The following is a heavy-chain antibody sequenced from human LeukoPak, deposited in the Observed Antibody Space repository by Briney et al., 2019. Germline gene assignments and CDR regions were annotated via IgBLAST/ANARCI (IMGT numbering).Heavy chain of an antibody. CDR1: GGTFSSYA. J-gene: IGHJ6*03. V-gene: IGHV1-69*05. Sequence: SVKVSCKASGGTFSSYAISSVRQAPGQGLEWMGGIIPIFGTANYAQKFQGRVTITTDESTSTAYMELSSLRSEDTAVYYCARAYSGYDTADYYYYYMDVWGKGTTVTVSS. CDR2: IIPIFGTA. CDR3: ARAYSGYDTADYYYYYMDV. D-gene: IGHD5-12*01.